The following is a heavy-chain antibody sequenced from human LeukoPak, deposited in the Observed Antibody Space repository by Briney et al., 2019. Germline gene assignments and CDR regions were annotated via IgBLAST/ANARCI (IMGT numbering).Heavy chain of an antibody. CDR3: ARDGPHYYDSSGYLDY. CDR2: TYYRSKWYN. J-gene: IGHJ4*02. CDR1: GDSVSSNSAA. V-gene: IGHV6-1*01. D-gene: IGHD3-22*01. Sequence: SQTLSLTCAISGDSVSSNSAAWNWIRQSPSRGLEWLGRTYYRSKWYNDYAVSVKSRITINPDTSKNQFSLQLNSVTPEDTAVYYCARDGPHYYDSSGYLDYWGLGTLVTVSS.